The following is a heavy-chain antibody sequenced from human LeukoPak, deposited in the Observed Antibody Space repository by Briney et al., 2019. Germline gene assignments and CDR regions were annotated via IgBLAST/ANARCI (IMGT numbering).Heavy chain of an antibody. CDR1: GFTFSSYS. V-gene: IGHV3-48*01. Sequence: PGGSLRLSCAASGFTFSSYSMNWVRQARGKGLEWVSYISSSSSTIYYADSVKGRFTISRDNSKNTVYLQMNRLRAEDTAVYFCAKDSSSRGWYFDHWGQGTLVTVSS. J-gene: IGHJ4*02. CDR2: ISSSSSTI. D-gene: IGHD6-19*01. CDR3: AKDSSSRGWYFDH.